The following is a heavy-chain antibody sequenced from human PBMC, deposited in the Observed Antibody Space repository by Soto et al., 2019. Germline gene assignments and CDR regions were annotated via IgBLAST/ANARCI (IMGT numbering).Heavy chain of an antibody. CDR1: GFTFSSYG. J-gene: IGHJ6*02. CDR3: ARDYPQTYGMDV. CDR2: IWYDGSNK. V-gene: IGHV3-33*01. D-gene: IGHD3-16*02. Sequence: QVQLVESGGGVVQPGRSLRLSCAASGFTFSSYGMHWFRQAPGKGLEWVAVIWYDGSNKYYADSVKGRFTISRDNSKNTLYLQMNSLRAEDTAVYYCARDYPQTYGMDVWGQGTTVTVSS.